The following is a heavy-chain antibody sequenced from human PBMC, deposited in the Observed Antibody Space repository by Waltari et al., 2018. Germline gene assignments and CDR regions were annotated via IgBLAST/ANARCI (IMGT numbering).Heavy chain of an antibody. Sequence: QVQLVQSGAEVKRPGASVRVSCKASGYTFVDYYMHWVRQAPGHGLQWVGWISPHTGGRNSAQMFQGRVTLTRDTSLSTVYMDLSSLTSDDTAVYYCARLNSTRSWRTFDYWGQGTLVTVSS. V-gene: IGHV1-2*02. J-gene: IGHJ4*02. CDR2: ISPHTGGR. D-gene: IGHD2-2*01. CDR1: GYTFVDYY. CDR3: ARLNSTRSWRTFDY.